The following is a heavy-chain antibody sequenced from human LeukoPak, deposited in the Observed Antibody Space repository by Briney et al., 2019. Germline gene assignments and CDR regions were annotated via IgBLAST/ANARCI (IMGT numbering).Heavy chain of an antibody. CDR3: AELGITMIGGV. J-gene: IGHJ6*04. D-gene: IGHD3-10*02. CDR1: GFTFSSYS. Sequence: GGSLRLSCAASGFTFSSYSMNWVRQAPGKGLEWISYISNSSSTMYYADSVKGRFTISRDNAKNSLYLQMNSRRAEDTAVYYCAELGITMIGGVWGKGTTVTISS. CDR2: ISNSSSTM. V-gene: IGHV3-48*04.